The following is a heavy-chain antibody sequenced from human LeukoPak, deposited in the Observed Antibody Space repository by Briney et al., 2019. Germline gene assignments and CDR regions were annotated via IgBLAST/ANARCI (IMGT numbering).Heavy chain of an antibody. CDR1: GGSFNKYY. Sequence: SETLSLTCAVYGGSFNKYYWNWLRQPPGKGLEWIGEINHSEYTNYNPSLKSRVTISVDTSKNQFSLRLSSVTAADTAVYYCARIEVAPIWSQGTLVTVSS. CDR3: ARIEVAPI. CDR2: INHSEYT. D-gene: IGHD5-12*01. V-gene: IGHV4-34*01. J-gene: IGHJ4*02.